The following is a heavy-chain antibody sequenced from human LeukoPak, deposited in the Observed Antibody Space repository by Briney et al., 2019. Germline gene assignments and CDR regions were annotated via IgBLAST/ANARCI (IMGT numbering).Heavy chain of an antibody. CDR2: IYTSGST. J-gene: IGHJ6*03. V-gene: IGHV4-4*09. CDR1: GGSISSYY. Sequence: PSETLSLTCTVSGGSISSYYWSWIRQPPGKGLEWIGYIYTSGSTNYNPSLKSRVTISVDTSKNQFSLKLSSVTAADTAVYYCARELGYYYMDVWGKGTTVTVSS. D-gene: IGHD3-16*01. CDR3: ARELGYYYMDV.